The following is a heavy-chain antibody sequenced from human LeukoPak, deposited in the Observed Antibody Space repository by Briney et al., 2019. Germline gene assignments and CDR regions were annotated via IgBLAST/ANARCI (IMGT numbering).Heavy chain of an antibody. CDR3: ARQVFYTAMGTHFDY. V-gene: IGHV3-30*04. CDR2: ISYDGSNK. D-gene: IGHD5-18*01. Sequence: PGRSLRLSCAASGFTFSSYAMHWVRQAPGKGLEWVAVISYDGSNKYYADSVKGRFTISRDNSKNTLCLQMNSLRAEDTAVYYCARQVFYTAMGTHFDYWGQGTLVTVSS. J-gene: IGHJ4*02. CDR1: GFTFSSYA.